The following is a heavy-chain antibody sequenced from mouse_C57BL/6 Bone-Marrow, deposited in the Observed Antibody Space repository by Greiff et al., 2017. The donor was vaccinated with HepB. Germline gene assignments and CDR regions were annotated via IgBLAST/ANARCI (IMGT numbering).Heavy chain of an antibody. J-gene: IGHJ4*01. CDR1: GFTFSSYA. D-gene: IGHD2-4*01. CDR2: ISSGGDYI. CDR3: TRVITGRLYYYAMDY. Sequence: EVHLVESGEGLVKPGGSLKLSCAASGFTFSSYAMSWVRQTPEKRLEWVAYISSGGDYISYADTVKGRFTISRDNARNTLYLQMSSLKSEDTALYYCTRVITGRLYYYAMDYWGQGTSVTVSS. V-gene: IGHV5-9-1*02.